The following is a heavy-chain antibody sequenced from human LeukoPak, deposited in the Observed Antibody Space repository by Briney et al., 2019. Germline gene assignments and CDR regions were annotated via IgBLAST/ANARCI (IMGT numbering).Heavy chain of an antibody. CDR1: GFTFYDYA. J-gene: IGHJ4*02. D-gene: IGHD3-10*01. CDR2: ISWNSGSI. V-gene: IGHV3-9*01. CDR3: AKDVRGVNHPY. Sequence: SGGSLRLSCAASGFTFYDYAMHWVRQAPGKGLQWVSGISWNSGSIGYADSVKGRFTISRDNAKNSLYLQMNSLRAEDTALYYCAKDVRGVNHPYWGQGTLVTVSS.